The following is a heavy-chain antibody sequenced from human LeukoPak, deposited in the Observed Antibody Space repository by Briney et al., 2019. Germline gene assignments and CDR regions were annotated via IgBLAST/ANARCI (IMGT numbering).Heavy chain of an antibody. CDR2: INPSGGST. J-gene: IGHJ6*03. V-gene: IGHV1-46*03. CDR1: GYTFTSYY. D-gene: IGHD3-10*01. Sequence: ASVKVSCKASGYTFTSYYMHWVRQAPGQGLEWMGIINPSGGSTSYAQKFQGRVTMTRDMSTSTVYMELSSLRSEDTAVYYCSRRGMVRGVIYYYYYMDVWGKGTTVTVSS. CDR3: SRRGMVRGVIYYYYYMDV.